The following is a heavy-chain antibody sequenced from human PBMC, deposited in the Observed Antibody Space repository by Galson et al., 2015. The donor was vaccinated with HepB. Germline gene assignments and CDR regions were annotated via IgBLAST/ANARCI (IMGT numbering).Heavy chain of an antibody. CDR1: GFTFSSYA. V-gene: IGHV3-30-3*01. Sequence: SLRLSCAASGFTFSSYAMHWVRQAPGKGLEWVAVISYDGSNKYYADSVKGRFTISRDNSKNTLYLQMNSLRAEDTAVYYCAREVLRFLEWGYMDVWGKGTTVTVSS. CDR2: ISYDGSNK. CDR3: AREVLRFLEWGYMDV. D-gene: IGHD3-3*01. J-gene: IGHJ6*03.